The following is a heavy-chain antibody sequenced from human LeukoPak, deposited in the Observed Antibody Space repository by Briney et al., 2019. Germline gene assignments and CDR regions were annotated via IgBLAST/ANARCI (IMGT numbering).Heavy chain of an antibody. Sequence: PGGSLRLSCAASGFTFSSYWMSWIRQAPGKGLEWVANIKEDVSDKNYVDSVRGRFTISRDDAKNALYLQMNSLRAEDTAVYYCGREVPGGTTSLDCWGQGTAVTLSP. CDR3: GREVPGGTTSLDC. D-gene: IGHD1-7*01. CDR2: IKEDVSDK. CDR1: GFTFSSYW. J-gene: IGHJ4*02. V-gene: IGHV3-7*04.